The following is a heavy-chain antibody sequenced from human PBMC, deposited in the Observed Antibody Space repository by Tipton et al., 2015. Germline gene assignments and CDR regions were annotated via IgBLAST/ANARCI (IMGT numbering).Heavy chain of an antibody. V-gene: IGHV4-39*01. CDR2: IHYSGST. D-gene: IGHD6-19*01. CDR3: ARVISSGWYAGWVDP. CDR1: GGSISINSYY. J-gene: IGHJ5*02. Sequence: TLSLTCTVSGGSISINSYYWGWIRQPPGKGLEWIGSIHYSGSTFYNPSLKSRLTISVDTSKNQFSLNLTSVSAADTAVYYCARVISSGWYAGWVDPWGQGTLVTVSS.